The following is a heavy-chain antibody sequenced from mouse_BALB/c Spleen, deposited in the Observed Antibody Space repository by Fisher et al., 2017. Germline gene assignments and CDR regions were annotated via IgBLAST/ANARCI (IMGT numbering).Heavy chain of an antibody. Sequence: RFTISRDNPKNTLFLQMTSLRSEDTAMYYCARGTAYFDYWGQGTTLTVSS. CDR3: ARGTAYFDY. V-gene: IGHV5-17*02. J-gene: IGHJ2*01. D-gene: IGHD1-2*01.